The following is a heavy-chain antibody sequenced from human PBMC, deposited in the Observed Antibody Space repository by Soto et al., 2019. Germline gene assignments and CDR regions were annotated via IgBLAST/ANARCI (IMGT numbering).Heavy chain of an antibody. V-gene: IGHV3-30-3*01. Sequence: GGSLRLSCAASGFTFSAYAMYWVRQAPGKGLEWVAVISYDGNNEYYADSVKGRFTISKDNSKNTLYLQMNSLRGEDTAVYYCARNAPPDYWGQGTLVTVS. CDR2: ISYDGNNE. CDR1: GFTFSAYA. CDR3: ARNAPPDY. J-gene: IGHJ4*02.